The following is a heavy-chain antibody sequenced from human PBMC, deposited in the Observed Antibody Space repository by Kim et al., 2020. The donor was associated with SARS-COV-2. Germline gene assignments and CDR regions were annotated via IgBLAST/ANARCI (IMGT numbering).Heavy chain of an antibody. CDR1: GGSISSSSYY. D-gene: IGHD2-2*01. V-gene: IGHV4-39*01. CDR3: ARQARWYCSSTSCYGSLDP. Sequence: SETLSLTCTVSGGSISSSSYYWGWIRQPPGKGLEWIGSIYYSGSTYYNPSLKSRVTISVDTSKNQFSLKLSSVTAADTAVYYCARQARWYCSSTSCYGSLDPWGQGTLVTVSS. CDR2: IYYSGST. J-gene: IGHJ5*02.